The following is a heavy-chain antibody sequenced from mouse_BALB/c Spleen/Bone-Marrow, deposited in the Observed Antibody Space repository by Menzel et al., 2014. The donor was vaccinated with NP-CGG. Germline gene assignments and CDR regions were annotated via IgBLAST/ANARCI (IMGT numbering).Heavy chain of an antibody. Sequence: VXLKQSGAELGMPGASVKMSCKASGYTFTDDWIYWVKQRPGQGLEWIGAIDTSDSYTNYNQKFMGKASLTLDASSSTAYMQVSSLTSDDSAVYYCARGGHDFSLDYWGQGTSVTVSS. V-gene: IGHV1-69*01. CDR2: IDTSDSYT. D-gene: IGHD2-4*01. CDR1: GYTFTDDW. J-gene: IGHJ4*01. CDR3: ARGGHDFSLDY.